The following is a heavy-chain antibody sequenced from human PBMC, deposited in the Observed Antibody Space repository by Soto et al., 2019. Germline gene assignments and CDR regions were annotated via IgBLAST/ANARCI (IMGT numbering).Heavy chain of an antibody. CDR3: ARKGYIGNFGLDV. J-gene: IGHJ6*02. V-gene: IGHV1-18*01. CDR2: ISFSKGKT. Sequence: ASVKVSCKASGYTFTNYDVAWVRRAPGQGLQWMGWISFSKGKTYYEQSFQGRVTMTTDTVTTTGYMEVRSLRSDDTAVYYCARKGYIGNFGLDVCGQLTTVTASS. D-gene: IGHD5-12*01. CDR1: GYTFTNYD.